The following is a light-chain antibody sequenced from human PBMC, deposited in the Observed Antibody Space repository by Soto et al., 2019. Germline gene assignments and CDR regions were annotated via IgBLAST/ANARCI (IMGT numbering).Light chain of an antibody. V-gene: IGKV1-5*03. CDR1: QSISSW. Sequence: DIQMTQSPSTLSASVGDRVTITCRASQSISSWLAWYQQKPGKAPNLLIYKASSLESGVPSGFSGSGSGTEFTLTISSLQPDDFATYHCQQYNSYPYTFGQGTKLEIK. CDR2: KAS. J-gene: IGKJ2*01. CDR3: QQYNSYPYT.